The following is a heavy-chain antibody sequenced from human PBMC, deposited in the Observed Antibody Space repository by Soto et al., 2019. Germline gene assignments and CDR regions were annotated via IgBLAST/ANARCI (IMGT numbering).Heavy chain of an antibody. Sequence: HPGGSLRLSCAASGFTFSSYAMHWVRQAPGKGLEWVAVISYDGSNKYYADSVKGRFTISRDNSKNTLYLQMNSLRAEDTAVYYCTSSGYYGDASDIWGQGTMVTVSS. V-gene: IGHV3-30-3*01. CDR3: TSSGYYGDASDI. CDR1: GFTFSSYA. J-gene: IGHJ3*02. D-gene: IGHD3-22*01. CDR2: ISYDGSNK.